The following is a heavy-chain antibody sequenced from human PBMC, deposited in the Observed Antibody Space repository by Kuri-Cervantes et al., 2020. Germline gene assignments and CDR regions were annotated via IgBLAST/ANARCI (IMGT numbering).Heavy chain of an antibody. CDR1: GFTFSNAW. Sequence: GGSLRLSCAASGFTFSNAWMSWVRQAPGKGLEWVSAISGSGGSTYYADSVKGRFTISRDNSKNTLYLQMNSLRAEDTAVYYCAKDLYYYGSGSYYGYWGQGTLVTVSS. V-gene: IGHV3-23*01. CDR2: ISGSGGST. J-gene: IGHJ4*02. D-gene: IGHD3-10*01. CDR3: AKDLYYYGSGSYYGY.